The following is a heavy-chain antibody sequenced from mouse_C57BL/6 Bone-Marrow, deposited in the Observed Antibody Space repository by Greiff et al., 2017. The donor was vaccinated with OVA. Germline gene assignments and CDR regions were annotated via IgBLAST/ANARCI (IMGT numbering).Heavy chain of an antibody. CDR3: ARVDHYPVWWYFDV. CDR1: GYTFTSYW. J-gene: IGHJ1*03. D-gene: IGHD5-5*01. CDR2: INPSNGGT. V-gene: IGHV1-53*01. Sequence: QVQLKQPGTELVKPGASVKLSCKASGYTFTSYWMHWVKQRPGQGLEWIGNINPSNGGTNYNEKFKSKATLTVDKSSSTAYMQLSSLTSEDSAVYYCARVDHYPVWWYFDVWGTGTTVTVSS.